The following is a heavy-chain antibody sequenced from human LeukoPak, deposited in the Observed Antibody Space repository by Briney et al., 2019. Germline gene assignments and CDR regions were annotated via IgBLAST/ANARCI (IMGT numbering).Heavy chain of an antibody. V-gene: IGHV1-2*02. Sequence: ASVKVSCKASGYTFTGYYMHWVRQAPGQGLEWMGWINPNSGGTNYAQKFQGRVTMTRDTSISTAYMELSRLRSDDTAVYYCAREVRCSSTSCYYYGMDVWGQGTTVTVSS. CDR3: AREVRCSSTSCYYYGMDV. J-gene: IGHJ6*02. CDR1: GYTFTGYY. D-gene: IGHD2-2*01. CDR2: INPNSGGT.